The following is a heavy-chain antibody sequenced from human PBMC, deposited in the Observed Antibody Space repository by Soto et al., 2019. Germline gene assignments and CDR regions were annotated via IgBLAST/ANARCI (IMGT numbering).Heavy chain of an antibody. CDR1: GFTFSSYA. CDR2: ISGSGGST. D-gene: IGHD6-13*01. CDR3: AKDRAQYSSPNWFDP. J-gene: IGHJ5*02. V-gene: IGHV3-23*01. Sequence: PGVSLRLSCAASGFTFSSYAMSWVRQAPGKGLEWVSAISGSGGSTYYADSVKGRFTISRDNSKNTLYLQMNSLRAEDTAVYYCAKDRAQYSSPNWFDPWGQGTLVTVSS.